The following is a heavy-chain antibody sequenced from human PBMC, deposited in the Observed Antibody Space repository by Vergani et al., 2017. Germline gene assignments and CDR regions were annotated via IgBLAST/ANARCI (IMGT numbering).Heavy chain of an antibody. V-gene: IGHV3-30*03. CDR3: AREMLGYCSSTSCYTYYYYYYMDV. D-gene: IGHD2-2*02. Sequence: VQLLESGGGLVQPGGSLRLSCAASGFTFSSYAMSWVRQAPGKGLEWVAMISYDGDRRDYGDFAKGRFTISRDSSKTVYLQMNSLRVEDTAVYYCAREMLGYCSSTSCYTYYYYYYMDVWGKGTTVTVSS. J-gene: IGHJ6*03. CDR2: ISYDGDRR. CDR1: GFTFSSYA.